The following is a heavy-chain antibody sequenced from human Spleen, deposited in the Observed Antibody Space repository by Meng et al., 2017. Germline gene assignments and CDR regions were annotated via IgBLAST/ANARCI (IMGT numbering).Heavy chain of an antibody. D-gene: IGHD4-11*01. Sequence: VQLQRWGAGLLKPSDTLSLTCVVSGGSFSDYYWSWIRQPPGKGLEWIGEINHSGSTNYNPSLESRATISVDTSQNNLSLKLSSVTAADSAVYYCARGPTTMAHDFDYWGQGTLVTVSS. J-gene: IGHJ4*02. CDR2: INHSGST. CDR3: ARGPTTMAHDFDY. CDR1: GGSFSDYY. V-gene: IGHV4-34*01.